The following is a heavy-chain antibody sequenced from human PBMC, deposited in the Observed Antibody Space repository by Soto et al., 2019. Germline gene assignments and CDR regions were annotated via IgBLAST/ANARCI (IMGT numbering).Heavy chain of an antibody. J-gene: IGHJ6*02. CDR2: TYYRSKWYN. D-gene: IGHD2-2*01. CDR3: ARVRSKYQLLRAYYYYGMDV. V-gene: IGHV6-1*01. CDR1: ADSVSSNSAA. Sequence: SQTLSLTCAISADSVSSNSAAWDWIRQSPSRGLEWLGRTYYRSKWYNDYAVSVKSRITINPDTSKNQFSLQLNSVTPEDTAVYYCARVRSKYQLLRAYYYYGMDVWGQRSTVTVAS.